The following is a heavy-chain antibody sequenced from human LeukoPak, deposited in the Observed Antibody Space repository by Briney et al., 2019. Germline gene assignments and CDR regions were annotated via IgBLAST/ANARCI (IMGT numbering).Heavy chain of an antibody. D-gene: IGHD6-19*01. CDR1: GFTFSSYA. V-gene: IGHV3-23*01. CDR3: AKDDLESSGWYYYFDY. Sequence: GGSLRLSCAASGFTFSSYAMSWVRQAPGKGLEWVSAISGSGGSTYYADSVKGRFTISRDNSKNTLYLQMNSLRAEDTAVYYCAKDDLESSGWYYYFDYWGQGTLVTVSS. CDR2: ISGSGGST. J-gene: IGHJ4*02.